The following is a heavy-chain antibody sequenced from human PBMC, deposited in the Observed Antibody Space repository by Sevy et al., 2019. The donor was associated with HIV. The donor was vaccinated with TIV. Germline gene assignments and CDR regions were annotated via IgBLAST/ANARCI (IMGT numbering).Heavy chain of an antibody. CDR2: INHSGST. J-gene: IGHJ6*03. CDR3: ARDFIAVAGYYYYYYMDV. D-gene: IGHD6-19*01. CDR1: GGSFSGYY. Sequence: SETLSLTCAVYGGSFSGYYWSWIRQPPGKGLEWIGEINHSGSTNYNPPLKSRVTISVDTSKNQFSLKLSSVTAADTAVYYCARDFIAVAGYYYYYYMDVWGKGTTVTVSS. V-gene: IGHV4-34*01.